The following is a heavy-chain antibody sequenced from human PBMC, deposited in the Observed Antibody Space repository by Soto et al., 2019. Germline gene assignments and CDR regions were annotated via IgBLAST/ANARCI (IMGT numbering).Heavy chain of an antibody. CDR2: ISSSSSTI. D-gene: IGHD5-18*01. CDR1: GFTFSSYS. CDR3: ERDHGDSSGPPDY. Sequence: EVQLVESGGGLVQPGGSLRLSCAASGFTFSSYSRNWVRQAPGKVLEWVSYISSSSSTIYYADSGKGRFTISRDNAKNSMYLRRNSLRDADTAVYSCERDHGDSSGPPDYWGQGTLVTVSS. V-gene: IGHV3-48*02. J-gene: IGHJ4*02.